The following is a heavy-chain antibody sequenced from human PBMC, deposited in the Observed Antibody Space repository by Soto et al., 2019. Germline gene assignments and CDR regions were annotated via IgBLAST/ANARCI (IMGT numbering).Heavy chain of an antibody. J-gene: IGHJ4*02. V-gene: IGHV3-66*01. CDR1: GLTVSNVY. D-gene: IGHD3-3*01. Sequence: EVQLVESGGGLVQPGGSLRLSCAASGLTVSNVYMTWVRQAPGKGLEWVSVISSGGNTYYADSVKGRFTISRDNSKTTLYLEMNSLRAGDTAVYYCARDTLGGAYDFCHGGQGALVTVSS. CDR3: ARDTLGGAYDFCH. CDR2: ISSGGNT.